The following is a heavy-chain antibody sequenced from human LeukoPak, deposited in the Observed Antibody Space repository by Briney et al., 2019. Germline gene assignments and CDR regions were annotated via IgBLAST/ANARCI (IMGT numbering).Heavy chain of an antibody. V-gene: IGHV3-23*01. CDR1: GFTFSSYA. CDR2: VSGSGGST. Sequence: GGSLRLSCAASGFTFSSYAMSWVRQAPGKGLEYVSGVSGSGGSTYYADSVKGRFTISRDNSKNTLHLQMNSLRVGDTAVYYCARAGYYDSSGFYAPDAFDIWGQGTVVTVSS. CDR3: ARAGYYDSSGFYAPDAFDI. D-gene: IGHD3-22*01. J-gene: IGHJ3*02.